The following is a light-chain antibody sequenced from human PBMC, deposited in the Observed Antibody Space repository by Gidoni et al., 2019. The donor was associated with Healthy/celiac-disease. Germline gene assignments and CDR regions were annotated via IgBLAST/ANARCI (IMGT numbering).Light chain of an antibody. CDR1: QDISNY. CDR2: DAS. CDR3: QQYDNLALT. J-gene: IGKJ4*01. Sequence: DIQMTQSPSSLSAPVGDRVTITCQASQDISNYLNWYQQKPGKAPKLLIYDASNLETGVPSRFSGSGSGTDFTFTISSLQPEDIATYYCQQYDNLALTFXGXTKVEIK. V-gene: IGKV1-33*01.